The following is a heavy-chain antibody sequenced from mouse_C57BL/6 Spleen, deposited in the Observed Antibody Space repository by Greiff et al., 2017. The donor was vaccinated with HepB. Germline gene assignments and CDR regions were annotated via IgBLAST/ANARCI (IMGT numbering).Heavy chain of an antibody. V-gene: IGHV5-9*01. CDR2: ISGGGGNT. J-gene: IGHJ1*03. D-gene: IGHD1-1*01. CDR3: ARLSYYGSSYFYWYFDV. CDR1: GFTFSSYT. Sequence: EVQRVESGGGLVKPGGSLKLSCAASGFTFSSYTMSWVRQTPEKRLEWVATISGGGGNTYYPDSVKGRFTISRDNAKNTLYLQMSSLRSEDTALYYCARLSYYGSSYFYWYFDVWGTGTTVTVSS.